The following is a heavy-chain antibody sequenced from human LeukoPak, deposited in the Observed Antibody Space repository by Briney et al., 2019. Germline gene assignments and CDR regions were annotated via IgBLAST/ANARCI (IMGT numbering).Heavy chain of an antibody. V-gene: IGHV4-39*07. CDR2: IYDSGST. Sequence: SETLSLTCTVSGGSIRSSYYYWGWLRQPPGKGLEWIGSIYDSGSTYYNPSLKSRVTISVDRSKNQFSLKLSSVTAADTAVYYCARGGASIAARPPWFDPWGQGTLVTVSS. J-gene: IGHJ5*02. CDR3: ARGGASIAARPPWFDP. D-gene: IGHD6-6*01. CDR1: GGSIRSSYYY.